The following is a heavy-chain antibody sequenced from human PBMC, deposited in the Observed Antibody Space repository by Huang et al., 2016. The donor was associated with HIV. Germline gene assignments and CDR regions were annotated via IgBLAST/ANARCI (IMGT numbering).Heavy chain of an antibody. CDR1: GYIFTSHD. J-gene: IGHJ6*03. Sequence: QVQLVQSGAEVKKPGASVKVSCKASGYIFTSHDITWVRQATGQGLEWMGWMNPNSGSTGYALRFQGRLTRTRNVSTRTAYLEVRGLTSEDTAVYYCARGRFGETYYYYMDVWGRGTTVTVS. D-gene: IGHD3-10*01. CDR2: MNPNSGST. CDR3: ARGRFGETYYYYMDV. V-gene: IGHV1-8*01.